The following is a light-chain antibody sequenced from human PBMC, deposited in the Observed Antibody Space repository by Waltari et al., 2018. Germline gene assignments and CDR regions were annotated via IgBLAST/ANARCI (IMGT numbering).Light chain of an antibody. J-gene: IGLJ1*01. CDR2: DVS. V-gene: IGLV2-14*03. CDR3: SSYTSRATYV. Sequence: QSALTQPASVSGSPGQSIPISCTGTNSDIGGYNYVPWYQQHPGKAPKLMIYDVSMRPSGVSIRFSGSKSGNTASLTISGLQPDDKADYYCSSYTSRATYVFGTGTKVTVL. CDR1: NSDIGGYNY.